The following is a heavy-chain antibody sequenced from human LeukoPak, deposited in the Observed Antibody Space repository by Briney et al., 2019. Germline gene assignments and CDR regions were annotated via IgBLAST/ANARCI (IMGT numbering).Heavy chain of an antibody. Sequence: GGSLRLSCAASGFPFSSYAMSWVRQAPGKGLEWVSAIIGSGGSTYYPDSVKGRFTNTRDNSKNTLYLQMNSLRAEDKAVYYCAKGEVVVVPAAIRDYWGQGTLVTVSS. J-gene: IGHJ4*02. CDR2: IIGSGGST. D-gene: IGHD2-2*02. CDR3: AKGEVVVVPAAIRDY. V-gene: IGHV3-23*01. CDR1: GFPFSSYA.